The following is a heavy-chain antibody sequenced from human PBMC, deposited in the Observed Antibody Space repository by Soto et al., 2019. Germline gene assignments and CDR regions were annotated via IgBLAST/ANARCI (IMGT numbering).Heavy chain of an antibody. J-gene: IGHJ6*02. V-gene: IGHV4-30-4*01. Sequence: SETLSLTCTVPGGSISSGDYYWSWIRQPPGKGLEWIGYIYYSGSTYYNPSLKSRVTISVDTSKNQFSLKLSSVTAADTAVYYCARDKRLLWSGYDLYGMDVWGQGTTVTVSS. CDR2: IYYSGST. CDR3: ARDKRLLWSGYDLYGMDV. D-gene: IGHD3-3*01. CDR1: GGSISSGDYY.